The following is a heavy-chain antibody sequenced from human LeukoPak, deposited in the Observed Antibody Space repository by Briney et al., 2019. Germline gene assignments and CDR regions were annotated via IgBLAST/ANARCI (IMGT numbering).Heavy chain of an antibody. J-gene: IGHJ4*02. Sequence: PSETLSLTCTVSGGSISSSSYYWGWIRQPPGKGLEWIGSIYYSGSTYYNPSLKSRITISVDTSKNQFSLKLSSVTAADTAVYYCARDPGYDTNNWGQGTLVTVSS. CDR1: GGSISSSSYY. CDR2: IYYSGST. CDR3: ARDPGYDTNN. D-gene: IGHD3-22*01. V-gene: IGHV4-39*07.